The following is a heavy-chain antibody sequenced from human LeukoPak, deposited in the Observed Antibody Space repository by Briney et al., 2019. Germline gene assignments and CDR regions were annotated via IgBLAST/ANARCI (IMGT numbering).Heavy chain of an antibody. CDR2: ISSSSSDI. V-gene: IGHV3-21*01. CDR1: GFTFSTHS. D-gene: IGHD3-3*01. CDR3: ARVPGGLEWADFDY. Sequence: PGGSLRLSCAASGFTFSTHSMNWVRQAPGKGLEWVSCISSSSSDIYYADSVKGRFTISRDNAKNSLFPQMSSLRAEDTAVYYCARVPGGLEWADFDYWGQGTLVTVSS. J-gene: IGHJ4*02.